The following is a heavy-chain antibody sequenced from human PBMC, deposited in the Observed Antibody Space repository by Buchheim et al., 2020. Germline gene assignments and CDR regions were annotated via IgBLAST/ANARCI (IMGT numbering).Heavy chain of an antibody. CDR2: INSDGSRT. CDR1: GFTLSIYW. D-gene: IGHD2-2*01. V-gene: IGHV3-74*02. Sequence: VQLVESGGGVVQPGRSLRLSCAASGFTLSIYWMHWVRQAPGKGLVWVSRINSDGSRTSYADSVKGRFTISRDNAKNTLYLQMNSLRAEDTAVYYCARGDWGSSTSLQWGMDYWGQGTL. J-gene: IGHJ4*02. CDR3: ARGDWGSSTSLQWGMDY.